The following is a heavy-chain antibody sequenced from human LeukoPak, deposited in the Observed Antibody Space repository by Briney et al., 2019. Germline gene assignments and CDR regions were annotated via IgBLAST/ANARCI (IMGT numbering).Heavy chain of an antibody. V-gene: IGHV4-39*07. CDR1: GGSISSSTYY. Sequence: SETLSLTCSVSGGSISSSTYYWVWIRQPPGKGLEWIGSIYYSGTTYYNPSLKSRVTISVDTSKNQFSLKLSSVTAADTAVYYCARGRYNYALEDYFDYWGQGTLVTVSS. CDR3: ARGRYNYALEDYFDY. CDR2: IYYSGTT. J-gene: IGHJ4*02. D-gene: IGHD5-18*01.